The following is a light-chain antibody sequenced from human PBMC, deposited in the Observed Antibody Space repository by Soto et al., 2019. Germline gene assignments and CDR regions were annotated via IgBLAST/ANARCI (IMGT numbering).Light chain of an antibody. CDR3: QSYASGLSVV. J-gene: IGLJ2*01. Sequence: QSVLTQPPSVSGAPGQRVTIYCTGSSSNIGAGYDVHWYQQLPGTAPQLLIYGNSKRPSGVPDRFSGAKSGTSASLAITGLNAEDEADYSCQSYASGLSVVFGGGTKVTVL. CDR1: SSNIGAGYD. CDR2: GNS. V-gene: IGLV1-40*01.